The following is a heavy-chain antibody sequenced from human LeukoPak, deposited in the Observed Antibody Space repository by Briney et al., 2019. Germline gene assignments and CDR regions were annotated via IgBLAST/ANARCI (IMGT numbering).Heavy chain of an antibody. V-gene: IGHV3-23*01. CDR3: ARDVGYCGGDCYNWFDP. Sequence: GGSLRLSCAASGFTFSSYAMSWVRQAPGKGLEWVSAISGSGGSTYYADSVKGRFTISRDNSKNTLYLQMNSLRSEDTAVYYCARDVGYCGGDCYNWFDPWGQGTLVTVSS. D-gene: IGHD2-21*02. J-gene: IGHJ5*02. CDR1: GFTFSSYA. CDR2: ISGSGGST.